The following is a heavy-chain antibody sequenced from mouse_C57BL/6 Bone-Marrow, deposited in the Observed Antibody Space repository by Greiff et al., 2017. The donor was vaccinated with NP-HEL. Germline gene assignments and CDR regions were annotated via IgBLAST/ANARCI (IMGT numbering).Heavy chain of an antibody. CDR1: GFTFSDYG. V-gene: IGHV5-17*01. D-gene: IGHD1-1*01. CDR3: AKLLPEAY. Sequence: EVMLVESGGGLVKPGGSLKLSCAASGFTFSDYGMHWVRQAPEKGLEWVAYISSGSSTIYYADTVKGRFTISRDHAKNTLFLQMTSLRSEDTAMYYCAKLLPEAYWGQGTLVTVSA. J-gene: IGHJ3*01. CDR2: ISSGSSTI.